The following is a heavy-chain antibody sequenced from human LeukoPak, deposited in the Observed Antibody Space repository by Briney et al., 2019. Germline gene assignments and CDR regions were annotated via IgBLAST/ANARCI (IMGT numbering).Heavy chain of an antibody. Sequence: SETLSLTCTVSGGSISSSDYYWSWIRQPPGKGLEWIGYIYYSGSTYYNPSLKSRVTISVDTSKNQFSLKLNSVTAADTAVYYCARGYCSSTSCYAWAYYYYYGMDVWGQGTTVTVSS. CDR1: GGSISSSDYY. CDR2: IYYSGST. D-gene: IGHD2-2*01. V-gene: IGHV4-30-4*01. J-gene: IGHJ6*02. CDR3: ARGYCSSTSCYAWAYYYYYGMDV.